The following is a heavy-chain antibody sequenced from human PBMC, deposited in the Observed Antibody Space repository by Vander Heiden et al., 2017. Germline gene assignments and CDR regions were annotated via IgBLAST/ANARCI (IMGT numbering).Heavy chain of an antibody. CDR2: IKQDGSEK. CDR1: GFSFSSYW. CDR3: ARDGPYSSRTSGWFDP. V-gene: IGHV3-7*01. Sequence: VQVVESGGGLVQPGGSLRLSCTASGFSFSSYWMSWVRQTPQKGLEWVANIKQDGSEKHYVDSVQGRFTISRDNAKNSLYLQMNSLRADDTALYYCARDGPYSSRTSGWFDPWGQGTLVTVSS. D-gene: IGHD2-2*01. J-gene: IGHJ5*02.